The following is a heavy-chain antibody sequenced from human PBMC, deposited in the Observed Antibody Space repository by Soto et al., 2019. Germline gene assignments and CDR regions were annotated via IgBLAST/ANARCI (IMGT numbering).Heavy chain of an antibody. J-gene: IGHJ4*02. CDR1: VGSISSGGYY. V-gene: IGHV4-31*03. Sequence: SETLSLACTVSVGSISSGGYYLSWIRQHPGKGLEWIGYISYSGSTYYNPSLKSRVTISVDTSKNQFSLKLSSVTAAETAVYYCARSPPQYSRSWSLFEYWGQGTMVTVSS. D-gene: IGHD6-13*01. CDR3: ARSPPQYSRSWSLFEY. CDR2: ISYSGST.